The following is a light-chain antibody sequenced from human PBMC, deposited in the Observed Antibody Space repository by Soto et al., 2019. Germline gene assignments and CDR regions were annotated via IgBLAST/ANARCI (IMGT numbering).Light chain of an antibody. CDR3: QHRKTWPLP. Sequence: IVLTQSPATLSVSPGETATLSCRASENINTYLAWYQQKPGQAPKLLIYDASNRATGIPARFSASGSGTDSTLTFGSLEPEDFAVYYCQHRKTWPLPFGGGTKVEIK. V-gene: IGKV3-11*01. CDR1: ENINTY. J-gene: IGKJ4*01. CDR2: DAS.